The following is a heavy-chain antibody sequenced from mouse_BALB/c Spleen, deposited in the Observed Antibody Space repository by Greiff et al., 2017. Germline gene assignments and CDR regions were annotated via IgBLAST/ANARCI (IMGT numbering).Heavy chain of an antibody. D-gene: IGHD2-1*01. J-gene: IGHJ4*01. CDR1: GFSLTGYG. CDR2: IWGDGST. CDR3: ARERDGNQMFHYYAMDY. V-gene: IGHV2-6-7*01. Sequence: QVQLKESGPGLVAPSQSLSITCTVSGFSLTGYGVNWVRQPPGKGLEWLGMIWGDGSTDYNSALKSRLSISKDNSKSQVFLKMNSLQTDDTARYYCARERDGNQMFHYYAMDYWGQGTSVTVSS.